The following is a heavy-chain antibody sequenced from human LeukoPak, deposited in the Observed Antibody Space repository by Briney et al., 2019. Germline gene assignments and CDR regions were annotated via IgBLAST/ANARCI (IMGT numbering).Heavy chain of an antibody. CDR1: GFTFDDYA. CDR3: AKGIYGDSRGNAFDI. CDR2: ISWNSGSI. Sequence: GRSLRLSCAASGFTFDDYAMHWVRQAPGKGLGWVSGISWNSGSIGYADSVKGRFTISRDNAKNSLYLQMNSLRAEDMALYYCAKGIYGDSRGNAFDIWGQGTMVTVSS. D-gene: IGHD4-17*01. J-gene: IGHJ3*02. V-gene: IGHV3-9*03.